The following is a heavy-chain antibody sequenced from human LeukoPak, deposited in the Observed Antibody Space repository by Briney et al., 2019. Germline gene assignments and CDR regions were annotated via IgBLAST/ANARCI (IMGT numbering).Heavy chain of an antibody. D-gene: IGHD3-22*01. CDR2: ISSTGATI. CDR1: GFTFSTYS. V-gene: IGHV3-48*02. J-gene: IGHJ4*02. CDR3: ARHPLYDSRAYYAYYFDY. Sequence: GGSLRLSCAASGFTFSTYSMHWVRQAPGKGLDWVSYISSTGATINYADSVKGRFTISRDNAKNSLYLQMNSLRDEDTAVYYCARHPLYDSRAYYAYYFDYWGQGTLVTVSS.